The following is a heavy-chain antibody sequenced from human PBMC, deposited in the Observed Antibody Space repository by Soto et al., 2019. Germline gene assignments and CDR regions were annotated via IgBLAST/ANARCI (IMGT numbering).Heavy chain of an antibody. CDR3: ARGRMDTSVIFKWFDP. D-gene: IGHD3-3*01. Sequence: VQLVQSGAEVRRPGSSVKVSCTASGDSFSTYVISWVRQAPGQGLEWMGGIIPIFGIPNYSQKFQGRLTISADKSSSTAYMALSSLRSEDTAVYYCARGRMDTSVIFKWFDPWGQATLVTVSS. CDR2: IIPIFGIP. J-gene: IGHJ5*02. V-gene: IGHV1-69*17. CDR1: GDSFSTYV.